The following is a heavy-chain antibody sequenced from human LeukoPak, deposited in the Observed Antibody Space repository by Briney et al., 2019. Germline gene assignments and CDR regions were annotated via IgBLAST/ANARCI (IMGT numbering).Heavy chain of an antibody. CDR3: ASSFYGDYVAFDI. CDR1: GYTFTSYD. D-gene: IGHD4-17*01. V-gene: IGHV1-8*01. CDR2: MHPNSGNT. Sequence: ASVKVSCKASGYTFTSYDINWVRQATGQGLEWMGWMHPNSGNTGYAQKFQGRVTMTRNTSISTAYMELSSLRSEDTAVYYCASSFYGDYVAFDIWGQGTMVTVSS. J-gene: IGHJ3*02.